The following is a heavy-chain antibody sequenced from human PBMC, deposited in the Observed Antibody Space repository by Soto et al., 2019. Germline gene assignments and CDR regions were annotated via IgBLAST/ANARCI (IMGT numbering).Heavy chain of an antibody. CDR1: GGSISSYY. D-gene: IGHD3-10*01. Sequence: SETLSLTCTVSGGSISSYYWNWIRQPPGKGLEWIGYIYYSGSTNYNPSLKSRVTISVDTSKNQFSLKLSSVTAADTAVYYCARASRYYYGSGSYYYYMDVWGKGTTVTVSS. CDR2: IYYSGST. CDR3: ARASRYYYGSGSYYYYMDV. V-gene: IGHV4-59*08. J-gene: IGHJ6*03.